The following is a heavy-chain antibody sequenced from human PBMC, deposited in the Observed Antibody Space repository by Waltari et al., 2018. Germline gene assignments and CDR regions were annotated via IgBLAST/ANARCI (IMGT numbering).Heavy chain of an antibody. CDR3: ASHYYDSSGWGFDY. V-gene: IGHV4-39*07. J-gene: IGHJ4*02. CDR2: IYYSGST. CDR1: GGSISSSSYY. Sequence: QLQLQESGPGLVKPSETLSLTCTVSGGSISSSSYYWGWIRQPPGKGLEWIGSIYYSGSTHYNPSLKSRVTISVDTPKNQFSLKLSSVTAADTAVYYCASHYYDSSGWGFDYWGQGTLVTVSS. D-gene: IGHD3-22*01.